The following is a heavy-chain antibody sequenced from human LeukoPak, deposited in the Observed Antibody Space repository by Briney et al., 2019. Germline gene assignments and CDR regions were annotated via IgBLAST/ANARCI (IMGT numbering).Heavy chain of an antibody. J-gene: IGHJ5*02. CDR1: GGSISSYY. CDR2: IYTSGST. Sequence: SETLSLTCTVSGGSISSYYWSWIRQPAGKGLEWIGRIYTSGSTNYNPSLKSRVTMSVDTSKNQFSLKLSFVTAADTAVYYCARARRNYDSSGYYSWFDPWGQGTLVTVSS. V-gene: IGHV4-4*07. D-gene: IGHD3-22*01. CDR3: ARARRNYDSSGYYSWFDP.